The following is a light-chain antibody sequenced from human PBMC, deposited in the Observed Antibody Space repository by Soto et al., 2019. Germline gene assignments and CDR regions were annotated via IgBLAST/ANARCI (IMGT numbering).Light chain of an antibody. CDR2: GAS. CDR1: QDISNY. V-gene: IGKV1-33*01. CDR3: QQYDNLPS. Sequence: IQMTQSPSSLSASVGDRVTITCQASQDISNYLNWYQQKPGKAPKLLIYGASNLQTGVPSRFSGSGSGTDFTFTISSLQREDSATYYCQQYDNLPSFGPGTKVDIK. J-gene: IGKJ3*01.